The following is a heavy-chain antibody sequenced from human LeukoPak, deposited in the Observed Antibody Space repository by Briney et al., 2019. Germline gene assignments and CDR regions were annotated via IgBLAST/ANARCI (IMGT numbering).Heavy chain of an antibody. CDR3: ASSPYYYDSSGYWI. CDR1: GFTFSSYA. D-gene: IGHD3-22*01. J-gene: IGHJ4*02. V-gene: IGHV3-23*01. Sequence: GGSVRLSCAASGFTFSSYAMSWVRQAPGKGLEWVSAISGSGGSTYYADSVKGRFTISRDNSKNTLYLQMNSLRAEDTAVYYCASSPYYYDSSGYWIWGQGTLVTVSS. CDR2: ISGSGGST.